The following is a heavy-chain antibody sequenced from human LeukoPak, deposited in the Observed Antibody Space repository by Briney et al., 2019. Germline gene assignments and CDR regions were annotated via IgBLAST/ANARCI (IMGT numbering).Heavy chain of an antibody. V-gene: IGHV3-74*01. Sequence: GGSLRLSCSASGFAFGSHWMHWVRQAPGKGLVWVARIESDASNTRYADSVKGRFTISRDNANKTLYLQMNSLRAEDTAVYYCTRDGSGSRIPFDYWGQGTLVTVSS. J-gene: IGHJ4*02. CDR2: IESDASNT. CDR3: TRDGSGSRIPFDY. CDR1: GFAFGSHW. D-gene: IGHD1-26*01.